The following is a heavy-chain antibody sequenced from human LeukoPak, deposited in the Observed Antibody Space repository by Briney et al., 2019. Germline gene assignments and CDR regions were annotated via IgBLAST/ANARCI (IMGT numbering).Heavy chain of an antibody. D-gene: IGHD5-18*01. V-gene: IGHV1-8*03. Sequence: ASVKVSCKASGYTFTSYDINWVRQATGQGLEWMGWMNPNSGNTGYAQKFQGRVTITRNTSISTAYMELSSLRSEDTAVYYRARVRGGIQLRKYYFDYWGQGTLVTVSS. J-gene: IGHJ4*02. CDR1: GYTFTSYD. CDR2: MNPNSGNT. CDR3: ARVRGGIQLRKYYFDY.